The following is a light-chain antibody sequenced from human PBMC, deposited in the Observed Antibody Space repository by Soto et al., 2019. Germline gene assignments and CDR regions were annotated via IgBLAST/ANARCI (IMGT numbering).Light chain of an antibody. V-gene: IGKV1-5*01. J-gene: IGKJ2*01. Sequence: DIQMTQSPSTLSASLGDRVTITCRASQSISTWLAWYQQKPGKAPKLLIYDASSLQSGVPSRFSGSGSGTEFTLTISSLQPDDFATYYCQQYNSYPPYTFGQGTQLEIK. CDR2: DAS. CDR1: QSISTW. CDR3: QQYNSYPPYT.